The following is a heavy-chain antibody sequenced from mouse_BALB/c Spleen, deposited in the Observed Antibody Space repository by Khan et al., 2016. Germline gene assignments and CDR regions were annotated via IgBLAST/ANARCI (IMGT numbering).Heavy chain of an antibody. CDR3: ASYHFYAMDY. CDR1: GFNIKDTY. CDR2: IDPANGNT. Sequence: VQLKQSGAELVKPGASVKLSCTASGFNIKDTYMHWVKQRPEQGLEWIGRIDPANGNTKYDPKFQGKATITADTSSNTAYLQLSSLTSEDTAVYYCASYHFYAMDYWGQGTSVTVSS. V-gene: IGHV14-3*02. J-gene: IGHJ4*01.